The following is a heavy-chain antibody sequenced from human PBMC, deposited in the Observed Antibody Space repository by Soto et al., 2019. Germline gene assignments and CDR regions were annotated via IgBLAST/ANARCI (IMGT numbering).Heavy chain of an antibody. CDR2: IWYDGSNK. Sequence: GGSLRLSCAASGFTFSSYGMHWVRQAPGKGLEWVAVIWYDGSNKYYADSVKGRFTISRDNSKNTLYLQMNSLRAEDTAVYYCARDLGLNRLHYYYYLDVWGKGTTVTVSS. V-gene: IGHV3-33*01. CDR1: GFTFSSYG. CDR3: ARDLGLNRLHYYYYLDV. J-gene: IGHJ6*03.